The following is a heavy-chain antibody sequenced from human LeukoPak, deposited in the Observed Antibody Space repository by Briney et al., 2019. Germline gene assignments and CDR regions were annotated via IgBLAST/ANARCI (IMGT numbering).Heavy chain of an antibody. J-gene: IGHJ6*02. CDR3: ARDGGIAVAGPDYYYGMDV. D-gene: IGHD6-19*01. V-gene: IGHV1-2*06. CDR2: INPNSGGT. CDR1: GYTFTGYY. Sequence: ASVKVSCKASGYTFTGYYMHWVRQAPGQGLEWMGRINPNSGGTNYAQKFQGGVTMTRDTSISTAYMELSRLRSDDTAVYYCARDGGIAVAGPDYYYGMDVWGQGTTVTVSS.